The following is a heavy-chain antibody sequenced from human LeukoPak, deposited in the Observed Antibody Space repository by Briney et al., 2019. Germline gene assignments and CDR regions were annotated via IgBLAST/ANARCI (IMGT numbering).Heavy chain of an antibody. V-gene: IGHV4-4*07. D-gene: IGHD5-18*01. CDR1: GGSISSYY. CDR2: IHFSGST. Sequence: SETLSLTCTVSGGSISSYYCSWIRQPAGRGLEWIGRIHFSGSTNYNPSLKSRVTMSVDTSKNQFSLKLTSVTAADTAVYYCARDSGYSYGYGLVWFDPWGQGTLVTVSS. CDR3: ARDSGYSYGYGLVWFDP. J-gene: IGHJ5*02.